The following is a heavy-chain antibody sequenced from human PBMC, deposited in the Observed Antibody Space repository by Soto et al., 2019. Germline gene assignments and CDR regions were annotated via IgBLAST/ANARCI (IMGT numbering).Heavy chain of an antibody. J-gene: IGHJ4*02. CDR1: GFTVSSNY. CDR3: ARVPVAVAEFYFDY. CDR2: ISSGGST. D-gene: IGHD2-15*01. V-gene: IGHV3-53*04. Sequence: PGGSLRLSCAASGFTVSSNYMSWVRQAPGKGLEWVSVISSGGSTYYADSVKGRFTISRHNSKSTLYLQMNSLRAEDTAVYYCARVPVAVAEFYFDYWGQGTLVTVSS.